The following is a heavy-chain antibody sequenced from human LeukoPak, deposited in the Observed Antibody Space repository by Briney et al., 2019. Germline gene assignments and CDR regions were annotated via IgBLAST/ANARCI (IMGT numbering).Heavy chain of an antibody. CDR2: ISGSGGST. Sequence: GGSLRLSCAASGFTFSSYAMSWVRQAPGKGLEWVSTISGSGGSTYYADSVKGRFTISRDNSKNTLYLQMNSLRAEDTAIYYCAKEWDITVTGTVGYFDYWGQGTLVTVSS. CDR3: AKEWDITVTGTVGYFDY. V-gene: IGHV3-23*01. CDR1: GFTFSSYA. D-gene: IGHD6-19*01. J-gene: IGHJ4*02.